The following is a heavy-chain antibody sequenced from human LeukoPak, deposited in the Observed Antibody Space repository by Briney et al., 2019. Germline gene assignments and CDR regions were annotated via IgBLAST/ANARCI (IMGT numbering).Heavy chain of an antibody. CDR1: GYTLTELS. Sequence: ASVKVSCKVSGYTLTELSMHWVRQAPGKGREWMGGFDPEDGETIYAQKFQGRVTMTEDTSTDTAYMELSSLRSEDTAVYYCATKTRRSYYDSSPDAFDIWGQGTMVTVSS. CDR2: FDPEDGET. J-gene: IGHJ3*02. CDR3: ATKTRRSYYDSSPDAFDI. D-gene: IGHD3-22*01. V-gene: IGHV1-24*01.